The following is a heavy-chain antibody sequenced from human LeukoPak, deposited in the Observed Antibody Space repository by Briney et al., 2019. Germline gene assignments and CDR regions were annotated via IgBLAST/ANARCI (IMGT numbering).Heavy chain of an antibody. J-gene: IGHJ4*02. CDR2: IKQDGSEK. CDR1: GFTFSTYW. CDR3: AINHDY. V-gene: IGHV3-7*01. Sequence: GGSLRLSCIASGFTFSTYWMTWVRQAPGKGLEWVANIKQDGSEKYYVDSVKGRFTISRDNTKNSVYLQMNSLRAEDTAVYYCAINHDYWGQGTLVTVSS.